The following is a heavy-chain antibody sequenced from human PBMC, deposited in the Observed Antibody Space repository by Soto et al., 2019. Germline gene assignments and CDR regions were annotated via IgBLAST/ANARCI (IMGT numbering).Heavy chain of an antibody. CDR3: ARDNTGFDAFDI. CDR2: IWYDGSNK. J-gene: IGHJ3*02. V-gene: IGHV3-33*01. D-gene: IGHD1-1*01. CDR1: GFTFSNYG. Sequence: GGSLRLSCAASGFTFSNYGMHWVRQAPGKGLEWVAIIWYDGSNKYYADSVKGRFTISRDNSKNTVYLQMNSLRAEDTAMYYCARDNTGFDAFDIWGQGTMVTVSS.